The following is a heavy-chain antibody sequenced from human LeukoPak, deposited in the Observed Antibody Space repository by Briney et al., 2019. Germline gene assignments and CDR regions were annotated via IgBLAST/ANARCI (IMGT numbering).Heavy chain of an antibody. D-gene: IGHD6-19*01. CDR2: ISYDGSNK. Sequence: PGGSLRLSCAASGFTFSSYAMHWVRQAPGKGLEWVAVISYDGSNKYYADSVKGRFTISRDNSKNTLYLQMNSLRAEDTAVYYCARDKSPYSSGWYGFAFDIWGQGTMVTVSS. J-gene: IGHJ3*02. CDR1: GFTFSSYA. CDR3: ARDKSPYSSGWYGFAFDI. V-gene: IGHV3-30*04.